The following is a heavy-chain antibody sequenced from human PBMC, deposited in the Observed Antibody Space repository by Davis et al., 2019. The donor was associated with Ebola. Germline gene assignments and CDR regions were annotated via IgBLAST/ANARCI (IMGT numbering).Heavy chain of an antibody. V-gene: IGHV3-48*02. CDR2: ISTSSSTI. D-gene: IGHD2/OR15-2a*01. J-gene: IGHJ3*02. CDR3: ARASFLSDSFDI. CDR1: RFTLSSYS. Sequence: GESLKISCEASRFTLSSYSMNWVRQAPGKGLEWVSYISTSSSTIYYADSVKGRFTISRDNAKNSLYLQMNSLRDEDTAVYYCARASFLSDSFDIWGQGTMVTVSS.